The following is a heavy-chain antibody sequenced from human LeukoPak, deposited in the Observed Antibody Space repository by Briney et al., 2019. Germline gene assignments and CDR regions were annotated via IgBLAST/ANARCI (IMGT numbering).Heavy chain of an antibody. CDR3: ARRTYFDL. CDR2: IYYSGST. J-gene: IGHJ2*01. CDR1: GGSISNYY. Sequence: SETLSLTCTVSGGSISNYYWSWVRRPPGKGLEWIGYIYYSGSTTYNPSLKNRVTISVDTSKNQFSLKLSSVTAADTAVYYCARRTYFDLWGRGTLFTVSS. V-gene: IGHV4-59*08.